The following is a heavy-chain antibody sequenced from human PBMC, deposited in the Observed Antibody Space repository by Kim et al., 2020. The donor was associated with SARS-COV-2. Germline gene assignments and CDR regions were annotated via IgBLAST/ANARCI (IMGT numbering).Heavy chain of an antibody. J-gene: IGHJ6*02. CDR2: ISSSGSTI. D-gene: IGHD2-2*01. V-gene: IGHV3-11*04. CDR1: GFTFSDYY. Sequence: GGSLRLSCAASGFTFSDYYMSWIRQAPGKGLEWVSYISSSGSTIYYADSVKGRFTISRDNAKNSLYLQMNSLRAEDTAVYYCARDPIVVVPAAILYYYYGMDVWGQGTTVTVSS. CDR3: ARDPIVVVPAAILYYYYGMDV.